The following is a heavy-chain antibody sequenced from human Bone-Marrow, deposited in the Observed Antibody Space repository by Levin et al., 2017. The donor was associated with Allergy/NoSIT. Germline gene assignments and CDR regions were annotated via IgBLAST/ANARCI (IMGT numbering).Heavy chain of an antibody. CDR1: GFIFRNYA. Sequence: GESLKTSCAASGFIFRNYAMNWVRQAPGKGLEWVSQISGSGGNTHYADSVKGRFTISRDNSKNTLYLQMNSLRVEDTAVYYCAGYDTSAYHSPFDYWGQGTLVTVSS. V-gene: IGHV3-23*01. D-gene: IGHD3-22*01. CDR2: ISGSGGNT. CDR3: AGYDTSAYHSPFDY. J-gene: IGHJ4*02.